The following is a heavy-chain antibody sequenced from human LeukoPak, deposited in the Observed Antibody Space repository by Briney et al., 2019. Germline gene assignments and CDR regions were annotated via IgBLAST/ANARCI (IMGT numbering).Heavy chain of an antibody. D-gene: IGHD2-2*01. CDR3: ASYAKDIVVLPAASIYWYFDL. CDR1: GGSFSGYY. CDR2: INHSGST. V-gene: IGHV4-34*01. Sequence: PSETLSLTCAVYGGSFSGYYWSWIRQPPGKGLEWIGEINHSGSTNYNPSLKSRVTISVDTSKNQFSLKLSSVTAADTAMYYCASYAKDIVVLPAASIYWYFDLWGRGTLVTVSS. J-gene: IGHJ2*01.